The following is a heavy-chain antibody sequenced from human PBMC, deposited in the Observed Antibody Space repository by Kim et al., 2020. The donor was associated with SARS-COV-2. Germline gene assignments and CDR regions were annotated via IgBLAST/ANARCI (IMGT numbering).Heavy chain of an antibody. CDR1: GGSIRSYY. V-gene: IGHV4-59*08. D-gene: IGHD3-3*01. Sequence: SETLSLTCTVSGGSIRSYYWSWIRQPPGTGLEWIGYIYYSGNTNYNPSLKSRVTISVDTSKNQCSLKMNYVTAADTAVYYCARHSHYDPSFDPWGQGTLVTVSS. CDR3: ARHSHYDPSFDP. CDR2: IYYSGNT. J-gene: IGHJ5*02.